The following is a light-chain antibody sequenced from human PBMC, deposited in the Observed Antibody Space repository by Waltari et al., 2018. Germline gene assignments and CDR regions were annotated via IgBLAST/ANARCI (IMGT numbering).Light chain of an antibody. J-gene: IGKJ1*01. CDR2: DES. Sequence: ETVLTQSPATLSLSPGERATLPCRASQCISSHLAWYQQKPGQPPRLLIYDESKRATGSPARFSCSGSGTDFTLTISSLEPEDFAVYYCQQRSNLWTFGQGTKVEIK. V-gene: IGKV3-11*01. CDR1: QCISSH. CDR3: QQRSNLWT.